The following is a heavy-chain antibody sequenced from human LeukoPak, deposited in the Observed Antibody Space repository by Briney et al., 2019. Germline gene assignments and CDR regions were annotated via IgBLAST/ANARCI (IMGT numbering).Heavy chain of an antibody. V-gene: IGHV4-34*01. CDR1: GGSFSGYY. CDR3: ARHGPLYSSSLTHFDY. J-gene: IGHJ4*02. CDR2: TNHSGST. Sequence: SETLSLTRAVYGGSFSGYYWSWIRQPPGKGLEWIGETNHSGSTNYNPSLKSRVTISVDTSKNQFSLKLSSVTAADTAVYYCARHGPLYSSSLTHFDYWGQGTLVTVSS. D-gene: IGHD6-6*01.